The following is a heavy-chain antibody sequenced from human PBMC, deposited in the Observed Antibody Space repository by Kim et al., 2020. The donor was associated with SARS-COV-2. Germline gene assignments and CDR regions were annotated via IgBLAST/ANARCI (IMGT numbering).Heavy chain of an antibody. J-gene: IGHJ6*02. CDR2: ISSSGSTI. CDR3: AREKYYDFWSGYFYYYYYGMDV. D-gene: IGHD3-3*01. CDR1: GFTFSSYE. Sequence: GGSLRLSCAASGFTFSSYEMNWVRQAPGKGLEWVSYISSSGSTIYYADSVKGRFTISRDNAKNSLYLQMNSLRAEDTAVYYCAREKYYDFWSGYFYYYYYGMDVWGQGTTVTVSS. V-gene: IGHV3-48*03.